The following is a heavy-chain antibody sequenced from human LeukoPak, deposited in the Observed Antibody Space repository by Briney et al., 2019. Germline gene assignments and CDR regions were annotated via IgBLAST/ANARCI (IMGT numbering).Heavy chain of an antibody. D-gene: IGHD3-10*01. CDR3: ARRPLYGSGSYDY. CDR1: GGSFSGYY. V-gene: IGHV4-34*01. Sequence: MPSETLSLTCAVYGGSFSGYYWSWIRQPPGKGLEWIGEINHSGSTNYNPSLKSRVTISVDKSKNQFSLKLSSVTAADTAVYYCARRPLYGSGSYDYWGQGTLVTVSS. CDR2: INHSGST. J-gene: IGHJ4*02.